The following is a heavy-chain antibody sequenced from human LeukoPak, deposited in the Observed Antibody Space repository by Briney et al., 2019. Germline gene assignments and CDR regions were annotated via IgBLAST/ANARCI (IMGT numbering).Heavy chain of an antibody. J-gene: IGHJ4*02. CDR3: TSQNYYGPFDY. D-gene: IGHD3-10*01. V-gene: IGHV3-73*01. CDR1: GFTFSGSA. CDR2: IRSKANSYET. Sequence: GGSLRLSCAASGFTFSGSAMHWVRQASGKGLEWVGRIRSKANSYETAYTASVKGRFTISRDDSKNTAYLQMNSLKTEDTAVYYCTSQNYYGPFDYWGQGTLVTVSS.